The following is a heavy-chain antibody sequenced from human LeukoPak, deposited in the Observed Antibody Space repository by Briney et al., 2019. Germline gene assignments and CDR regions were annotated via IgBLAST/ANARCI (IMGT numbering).Heavy chain of an antibody. J-gene: IGHJ4*02. Sequence: GGSLRLSCAASGFTFDDYAMHWVRQAPGKGLGWVSLISGDGGSTYYADSVKGRYTISRDNSKNSLYLQMNSLRTEDTALYYCAKDIDGIAVAGTADYWGQGTLVTVSS. D-gene: IGHD6-19*01. CDR1: GFTFDDYA. CDR2: ISGDGGST. V-gene: IGHV3-43*02. CDR3: AKDIDGIAVAGTADY.